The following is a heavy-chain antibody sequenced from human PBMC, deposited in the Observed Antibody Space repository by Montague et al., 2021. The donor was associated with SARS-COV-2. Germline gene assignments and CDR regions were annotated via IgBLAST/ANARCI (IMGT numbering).Heavy chain of an antibody. CDR2: IGDRGINT. V-gene: IGHV3-64*02. CDR1: GFTFSIYA. CDR3: AKEVPRWYFDL. J-gene: IGHJ2*01. Sequence: SLRLSCAASGFTFSIYAIHWVRQAPGKGLEYVSAIGDRGINTYYADSVKGRFTISRDDSKNTVYLHMGSLKTEDMAVYYCAKEVPRWYFDLWGHGTPVTVSS.